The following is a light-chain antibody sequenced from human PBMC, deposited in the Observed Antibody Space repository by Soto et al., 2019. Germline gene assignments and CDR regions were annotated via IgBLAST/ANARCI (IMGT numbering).Light chain of an antibody. CDR1: QSVSSSY. CDR2: GAS. CDR3: QQRNDWPLT. J-gene: IGKJ4*01. V-gene: IGKV3D-20*02. Sequence: MVLAQSSRTLAFSRGGRATLPCRASQSVSSSYLAWYQQRPGQAPRLLIYGASSRATDIPDRFSGSGSGTDFTLTISRLEPEDFAVYYCQQRNDWPLTFFGGTKVYI.